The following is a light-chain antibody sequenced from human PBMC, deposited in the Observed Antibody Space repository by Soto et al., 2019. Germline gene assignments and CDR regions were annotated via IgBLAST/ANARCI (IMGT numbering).Light chain of an antibody. CDR1: QGISTW. CDR3: LSADTFPRS. J-gene: IGKJ3*01. Sequence: DSPMTQSPSSVSASVGDRVTITCRARQGISTWLAWYQHKPGKAPKLLIYAASRLPSGVPSRFSVSGSGTDFTLTVSSLQPDDFATYYCLSADTFPRSFGPGTKVEIK. V-gene: IGKV1-12*01. CDR2: AAS.